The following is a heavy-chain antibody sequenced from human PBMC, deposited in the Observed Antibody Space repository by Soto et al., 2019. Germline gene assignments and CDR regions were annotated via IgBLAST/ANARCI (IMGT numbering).Heavy chain of an antibody. CDR1: GFTFSSYA. D-gene: IGHD2-15*01. J-gene: IGHJ4*02. CDR3: AKVLDRGGLDD. Sequence: GGSLRLSCVASGFTFSSYAIHWVRQAPGKGLEWVAVISYDGSNKFYADSVKGRFTISRDNSKNTLYLQMNSLRAEDTAVYYCAKVLDRGGLDDWGQGTRVTVSS. V-gene: IGHV3-30*18. CDR2: ISYDGSNK.